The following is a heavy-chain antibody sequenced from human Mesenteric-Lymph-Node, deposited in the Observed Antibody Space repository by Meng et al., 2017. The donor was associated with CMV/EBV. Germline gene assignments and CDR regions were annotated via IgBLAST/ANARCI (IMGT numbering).Heavy chain of an antibody. CDR1: GGSISSYY. Sequence: SETLSLTCTVSGGSISSYYWSWIRQPPGKGLEWIGYIYYSGSTNYNPSLKSRVTISVDTSKNQFSLKLSSVTAADTAVYYCARDRDGYTGLDFWGQGTLVTVSS. CDR3: ARDRDGYTGLDF. CDR2: IYYSGST. J-gene: IGHJ4*02. V-gene: IGHV4-59*01. D-gene: IGHD5-24*01.